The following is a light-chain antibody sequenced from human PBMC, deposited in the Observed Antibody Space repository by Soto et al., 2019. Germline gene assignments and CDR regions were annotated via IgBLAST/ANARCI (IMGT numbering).Light chain of an antibody. CDR3: QQYNSYPDT. Sequence: DLQMTQSPSTLSASVGDRVTITCRASQSISSWLAWYQQKPGKAPKLLIYKASSLESGVPSRFSGSGSGTEFTLTISSLQPDDFATYYCQQYNSYPDTFGGGTKVEIK. J-gene: IGKJ4*01. CDR2: KAS. V-gene: IGKV1-5*03. CDR1: QSISSW.